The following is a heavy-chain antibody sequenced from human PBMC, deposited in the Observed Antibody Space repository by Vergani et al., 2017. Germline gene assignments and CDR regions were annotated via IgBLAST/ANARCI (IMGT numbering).Heavy chain of an antibody. CDR2: IYHSGST. CDR3: ARGPDYYDSSGYYDY. Sequence: QVQLQESGPGLVKPSGTLSLTCAVSGGSISSSNWWSWVRQPPGKGLEWIGEIYHSGSTNYNPSLKSRVTISVDTSKNQFSLKLSSVTAADTAVYYCARGPDYYDSSGYYDYWGQGTLVTVSS. J-gene: IGHJ4*02. D-gene: IGHD3-22*01. V-gene: IGHV4-4*02. CDR1: GGSISSSNW.